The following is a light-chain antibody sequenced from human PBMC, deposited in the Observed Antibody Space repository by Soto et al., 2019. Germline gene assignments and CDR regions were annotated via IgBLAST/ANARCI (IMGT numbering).Light chain of an antibody. V-gene: IGLV3-25*03. CDR3: QSSDSNDSYVV. J-gene: IGLJ2*01. CDR1: ALPYQY. Sequence: SYELTQPPSVSVSPGQTARITCSGDALPYQYAYWYQQKPGQAPVLVIYKGSERPSGIPERFSGSGSGTTVTLTISGVQAEDEADYYCQSSDSNDSYVVFGGGTQLTVL. CDR2: KGS.